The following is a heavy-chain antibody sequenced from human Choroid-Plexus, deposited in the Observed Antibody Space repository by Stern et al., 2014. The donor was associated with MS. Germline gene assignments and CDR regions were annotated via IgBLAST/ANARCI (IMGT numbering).Heavy chain of an antibody. D-gene: IGHD2/OR15-2a*01. CDR2: VSYDGSNK. Sequence: VQLVESGGGVVQPGRPLRLSWVASGFTFGSWAMHWVRQAPGKGLERVAGVSYDGSNKYYADSVKGRFTISRDNSQNTLYMQMSSLRPEDTAVYYCAKDRQYLTYFFDHWGQGSLVTVSS. J-gene: IGHJ5*02. CDR1: GFTFGSWA. CDR3: AKDRQYLTYFFDH. V-gene: IGHV3-30*18.